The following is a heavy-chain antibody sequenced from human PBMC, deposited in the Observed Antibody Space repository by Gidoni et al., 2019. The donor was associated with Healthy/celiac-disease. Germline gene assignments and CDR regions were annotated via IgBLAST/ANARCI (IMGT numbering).Heavy chain of an antibody. CDR1: GFTFSSYW. V-gene: IGHV3-7*01. CDR3: ARSTPLFCSGGSCYSYYFDY. Sequence: EVQLVESGGGLVEHGGSLRRSCAASGFTFSSYWMSWVRQAPGKGLAWVANIKQDGSEKYYVDAVKGRFTSSRDNAKNSLYLQMNSLRAEDTAVYYCARSTPLFCSGGSCYSYYFDYWGQGTLVTVSS. CDR2: IKQDGSEK. J-gene: IGHJ4*02. D-gene: IGHD2-15*01.